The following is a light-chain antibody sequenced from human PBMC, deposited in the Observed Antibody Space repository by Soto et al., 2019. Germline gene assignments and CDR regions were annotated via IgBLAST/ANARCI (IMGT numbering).Light chain of an antibody. Sequence: DIQMTQSPSPLSASIGDRVTITCRASQRVSTWLAWYQQKPGQAPKLLIYDASSLESGVPSRFSGSGSGTEFTLTVSSLQPDDFATYYCQQYNSYMLTFGGGTKVEIK. V-gene: IGKV1-5*01. CDR1: QRVSTW. CDR3: QQYNSYMLT. CDR2: DAS. J-gene: IGKJ4*01.